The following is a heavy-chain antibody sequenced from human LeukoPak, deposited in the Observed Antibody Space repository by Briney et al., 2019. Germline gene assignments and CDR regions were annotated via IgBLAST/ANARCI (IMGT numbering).Heavy chain of an antibody. CDR2: IYYSVST. CDR1: GGSISSDY. V-gene: IGHV4-59*08. Sequence: SETLSLTCTVSGGSISSDYWSWIRQPPGKGLGCIGYIYYSVSTKYNPSLKSRVSISVDTSKNRFSLKLSSVTAADTAVYYCVRRAGAGYNLHPFDYWGQGTLVTVSS. J-gene: IGHJ4*02. CDR3: VRRAGAGYNLHPFDY. D-gene: IGHD5-24*01.